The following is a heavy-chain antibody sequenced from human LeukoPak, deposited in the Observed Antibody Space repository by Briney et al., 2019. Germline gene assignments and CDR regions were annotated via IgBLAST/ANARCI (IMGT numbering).Heavy chain of an antibody. D-gene: IGHD3-3*01. V-gene: IGHV4-59*01. Sequence: SETLSLTCTVSGGSISSYYWSCIRQPPGKGLEWIGYIYYSGSTNYNPSLKSRVTISVDTSKNQFSLKLSSVTAADTAVYYCARAIDFWSCYYNREVATSNNWFVPWGQGTLVTVSS. J-gene: IGHJ5*02. CDR1: GGSISSYY. CDR3: ARAIDFWSCYYNREVATSNNWFVP. CDR2: IYYSGST.